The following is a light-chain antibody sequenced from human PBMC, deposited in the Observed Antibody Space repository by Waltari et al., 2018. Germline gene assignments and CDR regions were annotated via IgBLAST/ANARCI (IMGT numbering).Light chain of an antibody. CDR2: TTS. V-gene: IGKV1-39*01. CDR3: QQSYVTPST. J-gene: IGKJ4*01. CDR1: QSVRSF. Sequence: DIQMTQSPSSLSASVGDRVTITCRASQSVRSFLNWYQQKPGKAPKLLIYTTSTLQSGVPSRFTGSGSGTEFTLTINSLQPEDFATYYCQQSYVTPSTFGGGTKVDIK.